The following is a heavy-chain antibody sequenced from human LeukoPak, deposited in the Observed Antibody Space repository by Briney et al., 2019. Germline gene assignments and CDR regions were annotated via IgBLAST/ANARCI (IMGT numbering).Heavy chain of an antibody. CDR1: GFTFDDYA. J-gene: IGHJ4*02. CDR3: AKGGYSSGWHFDY. D-gene: IGHD6-19*01. V-gene: IGHV3-43D*03. Sequence: GGSLRLFCAASGFTFDDYAMHWVRQDPGKGLEWVSLISWDGGSTYYADSVKGRFTISRDNSKNSLYLQMNSLRAEDTALYYCAKGGYSSGWHFDYWGQGTLVTVSS. CDR2: ISWDGGST.